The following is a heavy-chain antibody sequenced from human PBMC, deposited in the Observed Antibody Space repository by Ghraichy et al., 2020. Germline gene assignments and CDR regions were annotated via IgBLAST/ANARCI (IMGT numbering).Heavy chain of an antibody. CDR3: ARGPSSGYPAYYYYGMDV. CDR2: INHSGST. V-gene: IGHV4-34*01. Sequence: SQTLSLTCAVYGGSFSGYYWSWIRQPPGKGLEWIGEINHSGSTNYNPSLKSRVTISVDTSKNQFSLKLSSVTAADTAVYYCARGPSSGYPAYYYYGMDVWGQGTTVTVSS. D-gene: IGHD5-12*01. CDR1: GGSFSGYY. J-gene: IGHJ6*02.